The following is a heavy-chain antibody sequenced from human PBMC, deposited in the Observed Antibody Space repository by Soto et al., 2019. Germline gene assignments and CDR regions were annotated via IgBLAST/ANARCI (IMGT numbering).Heavy chain of an antibody. CDR1: GFIFNNYA. CDR2: ISAGGGSP. V-gene: IGHV3-23*01. J-gene: IGHJ6*02. Sequence: SXGSLRLSCAASGFIFNNYAMSWVRQAPGKGLDWVSFISAGGGSPNYADSVRGRFTISRDNSKNLLYLQMNSLRAEDTAVYYCAKGLYGEHSFYFYALDVWGQGAPVTVSS. CDR3: AKGLYGEHSFYFYALDV. D-gene: IGHD4-17*01.